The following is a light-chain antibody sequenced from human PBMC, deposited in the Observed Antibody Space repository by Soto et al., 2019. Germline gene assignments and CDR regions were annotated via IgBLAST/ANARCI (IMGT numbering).Light chain of an antibody. Sequence: EIVMTQSPVTLSVSPGEGASLSCRASQSVRSKLVWYQQIPDQPPRLLMYDASTRATGIPARFSGSGSGTGFTLTISRLQSEDFAVYYCQQYHNWPITFGQGTRLEIK. CDR1: QSVRSK. CDR2: DAS. CDR3: QQYHNWPIT. V-gene: IGKV3-15*01. J-gene: IGKJ5*01.